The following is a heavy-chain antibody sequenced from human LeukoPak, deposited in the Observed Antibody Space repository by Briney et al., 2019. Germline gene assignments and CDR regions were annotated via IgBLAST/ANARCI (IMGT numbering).Heavy chain of an antibody. CDR3: AKVGPYGDYFDY. CDR2: IKSKTDGGTT. D-gene: IGHD4-17*01. V-gene: IGHV3-15*01. CDR1: GFTFSNAW. J-gene: IGHJ4*02. Sequence: GGSLRLSCAASGFTFSNAWMSWVRQAPGKGLEWVGRIKSKTDGGTTDYAAPVKGRFTISRDDSKNTLYLQMNSLRAEDTAVYYCAKVGPYGDYFDYWGQGTLVTVSS.